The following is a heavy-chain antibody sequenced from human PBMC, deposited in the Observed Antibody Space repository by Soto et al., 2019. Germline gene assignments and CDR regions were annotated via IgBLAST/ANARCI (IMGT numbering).Heavy chain of an antibody. CDR2: IYYSGST. V-gene: IGHV4-31*03. Sequence: SETLSLTCTVSGDSIRSGSFFWSWIRQHPGKGLEWIGYIYYSGSTYYNPSLKSRVAISVDTSQNHFSLKLRSLTAADTAVYYCAREVDVFTGRYFDFWGQVMLVTVSS. J-gene: IGHJ4*02. CDR3: AREVDVFTGRYFDF. CDR1: GDSIRSGSFF. D-gene: IGHD3-9*01.